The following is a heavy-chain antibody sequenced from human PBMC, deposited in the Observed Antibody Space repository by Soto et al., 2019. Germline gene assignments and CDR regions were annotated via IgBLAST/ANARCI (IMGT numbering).Heavy chain of an antibody. CDR2: MNEDGGTT. V-gene: IGHV3-74*01. J-gene: IGHJ6*02. Sequence: GSLRLSCAASGFAFSSYWMHWVRQAPGKGLVWVSRMNEDGGTTDYADSVKGRFTISRDNAKNTLYLQMNSLRVEDTAVYYCASDLSGRADVWGQGTTVTVSS. CDR1: GFAFSSYW. D-gene: IGHD3-10*01. CDR3: ASDLSGRADV.